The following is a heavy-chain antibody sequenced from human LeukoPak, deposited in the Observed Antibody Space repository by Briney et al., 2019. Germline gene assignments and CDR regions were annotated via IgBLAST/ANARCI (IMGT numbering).Heavy chain of an antibody. CDR2: IYHSGST. D-gene: IGHD5-12*01. V-gene: IGHV4-38-2*02. CDR1: GYSISSGYY. CDR3: ARVYGGGYDFRGAFDI. Sequence: SETLSLTCTVSGYSISSGYYWGWIRQPPGKGLEWIGSIYHSGSTYYNPSLKSRVTISVDTSKNQFSLKLSSVTAADTALYYCARVYGGGYDFRGAFDIWGQGTMVTVSS. J-gene: IGHJ3*02.